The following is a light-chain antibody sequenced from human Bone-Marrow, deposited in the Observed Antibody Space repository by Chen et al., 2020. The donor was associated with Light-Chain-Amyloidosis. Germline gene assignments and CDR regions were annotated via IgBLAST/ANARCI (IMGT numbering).Light chain of an antibody. Sequence: NFMLTQPNSVSESPGKTVIISCTRRSGSIATNYVPMYQQRPGRSPTTVIYEDDQRPSRVPDRFSGSIDRSSNSASLPISGLKTEDEADYYCQSYQGSSQGVFGGGTKLTVL. CDR3: QSYQGSSQGV. CDR1: SGSIATNY. V-gene: IGLV6-57*01. J-gene: IGLJ3*02. CDR2: EDD.